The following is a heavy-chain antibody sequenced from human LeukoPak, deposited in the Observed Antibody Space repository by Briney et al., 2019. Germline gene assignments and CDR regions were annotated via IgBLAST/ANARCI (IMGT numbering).Heavy chain of an antibody. CDR1: GGSISSGSYY. D-gene: IGHD4-17*01. V-gene: IGHV4-61*02. J-gene: IGHJ2*01. Sequence: SETLSLTCTVSGGSISSGSYYWSWIRQPAGKGLEWIGRIYTSGSTNYNPSLKSRVTISVDTSKNQFSLKLSSVTAADTAVYYCARDGDYGDLDLWGRGTLVTVSS. CDR3: ARDGDYGDLDL. CDR2: IYTSGST.